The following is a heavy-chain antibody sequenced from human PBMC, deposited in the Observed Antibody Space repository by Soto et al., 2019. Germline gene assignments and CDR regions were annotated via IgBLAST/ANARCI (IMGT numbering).Heavy chain of an antibody. CDR3: ARTVAGSCDY. V-gene: IGHV3-74*01. CDR2: IYSEGRGT. Sequence: GGSLRLSCAASGFTFSSYWMHWVCQAPGKRLVWVSRIYSEGRGTTYSDSVKGRFTISRDNGKITLYLQMNSLIVDDTAVYYCARTVAGSCDYWGHGNLITVSS. CDR1: GFTFSSYW. J-gene: IGHJ4*01. D-gene: IGHD6-19*01.